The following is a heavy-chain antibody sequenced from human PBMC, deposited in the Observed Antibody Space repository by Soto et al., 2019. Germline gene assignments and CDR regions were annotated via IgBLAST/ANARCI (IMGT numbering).Heavy chain of an antibody. CDR3: ATDRRWIPFRWFDX. CDR2: FDPEDGET. J-gene: IGHJ5*02. D-gene: IGHD5-18*01. V-gene: IGHV1-24*01. CDR1: GYTLTELS. Sequence: ASVKVSCKVSGYTLTELSMHWVRQAPGKGLEWMGGFDPEDGETIYAQKFQGRVTMTEDTSTDTAYMELSRLRSQETAVYYCATDRRWIPFRWFDXWGQGTLVTVSX.